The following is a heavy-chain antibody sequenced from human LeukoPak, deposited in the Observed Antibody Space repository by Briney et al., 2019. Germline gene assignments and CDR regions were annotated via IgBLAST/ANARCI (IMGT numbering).Heavy chain of an antibody. Sequence: GGSLRLSCAASGFTFSSYWMSWVRQAPGKGLEWVANIKQDGSEKYYVDSVKGRFTISRDSAKNSLYLQMNSLRAEDTAVYYCARVPTVYSSSWYYYYYMDVWGKGTTVTVSS. D-gene: IGHD6-13*01. CDR1: GFTFSSYW. V-gene: IGHV3-7*01. CDR2: IKQDGSEK. J-gene: IGHJ6*03. CDR3: ARVPTVYSSSWYYYYYMDV.